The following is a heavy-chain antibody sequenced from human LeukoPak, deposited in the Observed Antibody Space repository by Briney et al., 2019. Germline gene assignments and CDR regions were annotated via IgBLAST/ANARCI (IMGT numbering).Heavy chain of an antibody. V-gene: IGHV4-59*01. D-gene: IGHD3-22*01. Sequence: SETLSLTRTVSGGSISSYYWSWIRQPPGKGLEWIGYIYNSGSTNYSPSLKSRVTISVDTSKNQFSLKLSSVTAADTAVYYCARFLINYYDNSYDAFDIWGQGTMVTVSS. CDR3: ARFLINYYDNSYDAFDI. J-gene: IGHJ3*02. CDR2: IYNSGST. CDR1: GGSISSYY.